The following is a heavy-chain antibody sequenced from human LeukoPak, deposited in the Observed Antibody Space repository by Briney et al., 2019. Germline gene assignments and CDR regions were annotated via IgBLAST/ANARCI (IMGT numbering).Heavy chain of an antibody. CDR3: AKDLESSSSWGYYYYMDV. V-gene: IGHV3-23*01. D-gene: IGHD6-13*01. J-gene: IGHJ6*03. CDR2: ISGSGGST. Sequence: PGGSLRLSCAASGFTFSSYAMSWVRQAPGKGLEWVSAISGSGGSTYYADSVKGRFTISRDNSKNTLYLQMNSLRAEDTAVYYCAKDLESSSSWGYYYYMDVWGKGTTVTVSS. CDR1: GFTFSSYA.